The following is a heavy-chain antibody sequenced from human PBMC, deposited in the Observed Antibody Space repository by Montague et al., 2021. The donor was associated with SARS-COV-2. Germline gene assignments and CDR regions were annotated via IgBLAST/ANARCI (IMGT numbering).Heavy chain of an antibody. Sequence: SETLSLTCAVYGGSFSAYCWSWLRQSPRSGLEWIAESNHSGTANYNPSLKSRVSITVDTSKNKFTLKLNSGTAADTAMDYCATEREVVRAARTLVAFDLWGKGTMVTVSS. D-gene: IGHD2-2*01. CDR2: SNHSGTA. CDR1: GGSFSAYC. CDR3: ATEREVVRAARTLVAFDL. V-gene: IGHV4-34*01. J-gene: IGHJ3*01.